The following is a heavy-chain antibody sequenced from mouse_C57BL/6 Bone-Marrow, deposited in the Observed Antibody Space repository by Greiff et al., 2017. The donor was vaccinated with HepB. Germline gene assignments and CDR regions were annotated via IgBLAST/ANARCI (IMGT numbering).Heavy chain of an antibody. CDR2: INPYNGGT. V-gene: IGHV1-19*01. Sequence: EVKLMESGPVLVKPGASVKMSCKASGYTFTDYYMNWVKQSHGKSLEWIGVINPYNGGTSYNQKFKGKATLTVDKSSSTAYMELNSLTSEDSAVYYGARSGNYYGSIYFDYWGQGTTLTVSS. D-gene: IGHD1-1*01. CDR1: GYTFTDYY. CDR3: ARSGNYYGSIYFDY. J-gene: IGHJ2*01.